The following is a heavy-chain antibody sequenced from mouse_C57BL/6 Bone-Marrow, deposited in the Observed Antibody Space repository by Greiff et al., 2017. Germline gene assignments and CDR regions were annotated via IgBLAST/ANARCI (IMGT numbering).Heavy chain of an antibody. J-gene: IGHJ4*01. CDR2: IYPGSGST. D-gene: IGHD2-1*01. V-gene: IGHV1-55*01. CDR1: GYTFTSYW. Sequence: VQLQQPGAELVKPGASVKMSCKASGYTFTSYWITWVKQRPGQGLEWIGVIYPGSGSTNYNEKFKGKATLTVDTSSTTAYMQLSSLTSEDSAVYYCAISLLFLDYAMDYWGQGPSVTVSS. CDR3: AISLLFLDYAMDY.